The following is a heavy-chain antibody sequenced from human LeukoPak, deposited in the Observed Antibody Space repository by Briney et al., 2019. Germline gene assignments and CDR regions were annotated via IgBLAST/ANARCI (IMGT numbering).Heavy chain of an antibody. CDR3: ARTRGAAAISFDY. CDR1: GGSISSSSYY. D-gene: IGHD6-13*01. Sequence: SETPSLTCTVSGGSISSSSYYWGWIRQPPGKGLEWIGSIYYSGSTYYNPSLKSRVTISVDTSKNQFSLKLSSVTAADTAVYYCARTRGAAAISFDYWGQGTLVTVSS. J-gene: IGHJ4*02. V-gene: IGHV4-39*07. CDR2: IYYSGST.